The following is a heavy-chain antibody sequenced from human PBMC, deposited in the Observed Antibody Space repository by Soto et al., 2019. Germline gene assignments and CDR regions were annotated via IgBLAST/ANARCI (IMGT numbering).Heavy chain of an antibody. Sequence: ASVKVSCKASGYTFTSYDINWVRQATGQGLEWMGWMNPNSGNTGYAQKCQGRVTMTRNTSISTAYMELSSLRSEDTAVYYCAGHCSSTSCYYYYYYGMDVWGQGTTVTVSS. V-gene: IGHV1-8*01. CDR2: MNPNSGNT. CDR3: AGHCSSTSCYYYYYYGMDV. D-gene: IGHD2-2*01. J-gene: IGHJ6*02. CDR1: GYTFTSYD.